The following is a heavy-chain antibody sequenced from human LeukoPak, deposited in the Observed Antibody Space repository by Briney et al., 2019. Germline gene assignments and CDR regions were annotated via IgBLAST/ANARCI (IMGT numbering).Heavy chain of an antibody. Sequence: GGSLRLSCAASGFTFSSYAMSWVRQAPGKGLEWVSGLSASGGLTYYADSVKGRFTISRDNSKNTLYLQMNSLRADDTAVYYCAKGGSSYSKMDYWGQGTLVTVSS. CDR2: LSASGGLT. V-gene: IGHV3-23*01. D-gene: IGHD4-11*01. CDR3: AKGGSSYSKMDY. CDR1: GFTFSSYA. J-gene: IGHJ4*02.